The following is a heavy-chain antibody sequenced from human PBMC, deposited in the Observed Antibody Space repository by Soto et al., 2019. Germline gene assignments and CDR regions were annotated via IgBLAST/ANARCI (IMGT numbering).Heavy chain of an antibody. Sequence: HSGSTSLARAACGGSMCISDGAGSWKPPGKGREWIGYIYYSGSTNYNPSLKSRVTISVDTSKNQFSLKLSSVTAADTAVYYCARRYGSCFDYWDQGTLVTVSS. J-gene: IGHJ4*02. CDR3: ARRYGSCFDY. CDR1: GGSMCISD. V-gene: IGHV4-59*08. CDR2: IYYSGST. D-gene: IGHD5-18*01.